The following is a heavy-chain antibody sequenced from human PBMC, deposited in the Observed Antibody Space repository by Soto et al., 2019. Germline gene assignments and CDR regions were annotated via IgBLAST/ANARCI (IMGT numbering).Heavy chain of an antibody. CDR3: ARDLKRYYDSSGYGYYYYGMDV. D-gene: IGHD3-22*01. V-gene: IGHV1-69*13. CDR2: IIPIFGTA. Sequence: SVKVSCKASGGTFSSYAISWVRQAPGQGLEWMVGIIPIFGTANYAQKFQGRVTITADESTNTAYMELSSRRSEDTAVYYCARDLKRYYDSSGYGYYYYGMDVWGQGTTVTVSS. CDR1: GGTFSSYA. J-gene: IGHJ6*02.